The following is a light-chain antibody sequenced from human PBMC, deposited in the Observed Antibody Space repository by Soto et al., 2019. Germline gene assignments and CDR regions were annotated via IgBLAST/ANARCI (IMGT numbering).Light chain of an antibody. CDR2: DAS. CDR3: QQRSNWPPYT. Sequence: EIVLTQSPATLSLSPGERATLSCRASQSVSSYLAWYQQKPGQAPRLLIYDASNRATGIPARFSGSGSGTDFPLTTSRLEPEDFAVYYCQQRSNWPPYTFGQGTKLEIK. J-gene: IGKJ2*01. CDR1: QSVSSY. V-gene: IGKV3-11*01.